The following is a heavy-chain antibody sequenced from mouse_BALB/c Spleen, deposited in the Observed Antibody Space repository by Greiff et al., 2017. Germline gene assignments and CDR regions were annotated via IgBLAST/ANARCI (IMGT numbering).Heavy chain of an antibody. CDR2: IDPANGNT. CDR1: GFNIKDTY. D-gene: IGHD1-1*01. J-gene: IGHJ2*01. Sequence: VQLQQSGAELVKPGASVKLSCTASGFNIKDTYMHWVKQRPEQGLEWIGRIDPANGNTKYDPKFQGKATITADTSSNTAYLQISSLTSEDTAVYYCARSSYYGSSGYWGQGTTLTVSS. CDR3: ARSSYYGSSGY. V-gene: IGHV14-3*02.